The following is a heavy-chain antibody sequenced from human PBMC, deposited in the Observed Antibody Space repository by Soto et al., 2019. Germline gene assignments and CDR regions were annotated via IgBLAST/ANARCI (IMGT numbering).Heavy chain of an antibody. J-gene: IGHJ4*02. V-gene: IGHV4-39*01. Sequence: SETLSLTCTVSGGSISSSSYYWGWIRQPPGKGLEWIGSIYYSGSTYYNPSLKSRVTISVDTSKNQFSLKLSSVTAADTAVYYCARGLSYGSGTVYYFDYWGQGTLVTVS. D-gene: IGHD3-10*01. CDR1: GGSISSSSYY. CDR3: ARGLSYGSGTVYYFDY. CDR2: IYYSGST.